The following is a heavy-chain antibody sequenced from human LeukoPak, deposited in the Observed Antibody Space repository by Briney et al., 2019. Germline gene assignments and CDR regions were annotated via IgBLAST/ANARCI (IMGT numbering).Heavy chain of an antibody. CDR1: GASISDYY. J-gene: IGHJ4*02. CDR2: IYYSGNT. Sequence: SETLSLTCTVSGASISDYYWSWIRRPPGKGLEWIGYIYYSGNTNYNPSLKSRATMSVDTSKSQFSLKLTSVTAADTAVFYCAREKIDGDHRGIFDYWGQGTLVTVS. CDR3: AREKIDGDHRGIFDY. V-gene: IGHV4-59*12. D-gene: IGHD3-10*01.